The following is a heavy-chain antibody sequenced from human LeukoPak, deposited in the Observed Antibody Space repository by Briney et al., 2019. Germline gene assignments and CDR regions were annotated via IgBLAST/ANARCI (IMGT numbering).Heavy chain of an antibody. D-gene: IGHD2-15*01. CDR3: ARDKYKFPGYCSGGSCYDFDY. CDR1: GSTVTSYG. J-gene: IGHJ4*02. Sequence: GTSVKLSCKASGSTVTSYGISWVRQAPGHGLEWMGGIIPIFGIADYAQKFQGRVTITADESTSTAYMELSSLRSEDTAVYYCARDKYKFPGYCSGGSCYDFDYWGQGTLVTVSS. CDR2: IIPIFGIA. V-gene: IGHV1-69*13.